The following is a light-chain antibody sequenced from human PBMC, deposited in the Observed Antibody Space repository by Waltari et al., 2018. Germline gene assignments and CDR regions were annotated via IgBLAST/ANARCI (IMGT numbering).Light chain of an antibody. CDR2: DVS. CDR3: SSQSSNNVVL. Sequence: QSALTQPASVSGFPGQSVTIFCTGTSNDVGGYNSVSWYQEHPGQAPGVIIYDVSDRPSGVSERFSGSKSGNTASLTISGLQAEDEADYYCSSQSSNNVVLFGGGTKLTVL. V-gene: IGLV2-14*01. J-gene: IGLJ2*01. CDR1: SNDVGGYNS.